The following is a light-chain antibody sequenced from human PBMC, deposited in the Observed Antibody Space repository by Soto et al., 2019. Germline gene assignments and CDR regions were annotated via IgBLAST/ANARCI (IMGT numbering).Light chain of an antibody. CDR3: QTWDTGIQV. V-gene: IGLV4-69*01. CDR1: SGHSDYA. Sequence: QSVLTQSPSASASLGASVKLTCTLSSGHSDYAIAWHQQQPEKGPRYLMKLNSDGSHRKGGGIPDRFSGSSSGAERYLTISSLQSEDEADYYCQTWDTGIQVFGGGTKLTVL. CDR2: LNSDGSH. J-gene: IGLJ2*01.